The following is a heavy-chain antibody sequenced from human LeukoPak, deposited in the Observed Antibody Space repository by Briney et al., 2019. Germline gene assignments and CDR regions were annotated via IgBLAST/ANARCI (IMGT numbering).Heavy chain of an antibody. CDR3: TRLWVDTAMSGIDY. J-gene: IGHJ4*02. CDR1: GFTFGDYA. Sequence: GGSLRLSCTASGFTFGDYAMSWVRQAPGKGLGWVGFIRSKAYGGTTEYAASVKGRFTISRDDSKSIAYLQMNSLKTEDTAVYYCTRLWVDTAMSGIDYWGQGTLVTVSS. CDR2: IRSKAYGGTT. D-gene: IGHD5-18*01. V-gene: IGHV3-49*04.